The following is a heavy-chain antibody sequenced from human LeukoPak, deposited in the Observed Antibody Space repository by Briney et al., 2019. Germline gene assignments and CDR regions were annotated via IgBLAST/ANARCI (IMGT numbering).Heavy chain of an antibody. J-gene: IGHJ2*01. CDR1: GFTFRSYV. CDR2: TTGSGATT. Sequence: PGGSLRLSCAVSGFTFRSYVMTWVRQAPGKGLEWVTTTTGSGATTDYADSVKGRFTISRDNSKNTLSLQMNSLRAEDTAVYYCARSWYFDLWGRGTLVTVSS. CDR3: ARSWYFDL. V-gene: IGHV3-23*01.